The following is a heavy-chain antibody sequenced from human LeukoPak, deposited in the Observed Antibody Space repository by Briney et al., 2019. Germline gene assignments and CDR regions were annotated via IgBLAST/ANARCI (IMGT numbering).Heavy chain of an antibody. CDR3: ARHRAIGVRGVPWVGPNWFDP. D-gene: IGHD3-10*01. V-gene: IGHV5-51*01. J-gene: IGHJ5*02. Sequence: GESLKISCKGSGYSFTSYWIGWVRQMPGKGLKWMGIIYPGDSDTRYSPSFQDQVTISADKSISTAYLQWSSLKASDTAMYYCARHRAIGVRGVPWVGPNWFDPWGQGTLVTVSS. CDR1: GYSFTSYW. CDR2: IYPGDSDT.